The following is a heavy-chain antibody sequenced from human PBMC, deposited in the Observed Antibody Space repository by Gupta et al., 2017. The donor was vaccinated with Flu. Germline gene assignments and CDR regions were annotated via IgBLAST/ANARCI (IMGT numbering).Heavy chain of an antibody. D-gene: IGHD1-1*01. CDR2: ISFDENKK. CDR3: TEPLYHNLYYYYMDV. J-gene: IGHJ6*03. CDR1: GFDFPNYG. V-gene: IGHV3-30*03. Sequence: QVQLVESGGGVVQPGRSLSLSCAASGFDFPNYGMHWVRQAPGKGLEWVAVISFDENKKYYADSVKGRFTISRDNSKNTLYLQMDSLRAEDTAVYYCTEPLYHNLYYYYMDVWGKGTTVTVSS.